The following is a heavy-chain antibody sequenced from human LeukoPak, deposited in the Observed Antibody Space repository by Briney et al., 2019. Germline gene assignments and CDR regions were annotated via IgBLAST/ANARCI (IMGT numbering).Heavy chain of an antibody. CDR3: AKAGRAPYFDY. D-gene: IGHD2-8*02. CDR2: ISSSGSTI. Sequence: GGSLRLSCAASGFTFSTFAMIWVRQAPGKGLEWVSYISSSGSTIYYADSVKGRFTISRDNAKNSLYLQMNSLRAEDTALYYCAKAGRAPYFDYWGQGTLVTVSS. V-gene: IGHV3-48*04. J-gene: IGHJ4*02. CDR1: GFTFSTFA.